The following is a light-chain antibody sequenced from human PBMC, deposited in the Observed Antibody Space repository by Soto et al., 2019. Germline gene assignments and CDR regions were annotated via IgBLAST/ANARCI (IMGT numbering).Light chain of an antibody. Sequence: DIQMTQSPSSLSASVGDRVTITCRASQRITTYLNWYQQKPGRNPELLISAASTLQTGVPSRFSGNGSGTDFTLAISSLQPEDFATYYCQQSYGTPLTFGGGTKVDIK. V-gene: IGKV1-39*01. CDR1: QRITTY. CDR3: QQSYGTPLT. CDR2: AAS. J-gene: IGKJ4*01.